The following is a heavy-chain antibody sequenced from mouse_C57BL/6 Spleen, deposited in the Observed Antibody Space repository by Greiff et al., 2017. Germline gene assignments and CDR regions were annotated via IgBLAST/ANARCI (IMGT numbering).Heavy chain of an antibody. CDR1: GFNIKDYY. J-gene: IGHJ2*01. Sequence: EVKLQQSGAELVRPGASVKLSCTASGFNIKDYYMHWVKQRPEQGLEWIGRLDPEDGDTEYAPKFQGKATMTADTSSNTAYLQLSSLTSEDTAVYYGTSSTVVATDFDYWGQGTTLTVSS. CDR2: LDPEDGDT. D-gene: IGHD1-1*01. CDR3: TSSTVVATDFDY. V-gene: IGHV14-1*01.